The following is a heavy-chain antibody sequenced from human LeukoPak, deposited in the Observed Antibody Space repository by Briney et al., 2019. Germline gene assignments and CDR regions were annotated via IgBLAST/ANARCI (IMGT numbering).Heavy chain of an antibody. V-gene: IGHV1-46*01. CDR1: GYTFTSYY. CDR2: INPSGGST. Sequence: ASVKVSCKASGYTFTSYYMHWVRQAPGQGLEWMGIINPSGGSTSYAQKFQGRVTMTEDTSTDTAYMELSSLRSEDTAVYYCATASIAVAGFYEWGQGTLVTVSS. D-gene: IGHD6-19*01. J-gene: IGHJ4*02. CDR3: ATASIAVAGFYE.